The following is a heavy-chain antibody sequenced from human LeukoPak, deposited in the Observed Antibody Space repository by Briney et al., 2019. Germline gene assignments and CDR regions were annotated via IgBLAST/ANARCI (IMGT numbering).Heavy chain of an antibody. CDR1: GGSISSYY. J-gene: IGHJ4*02. CDR2: IHYTGST. Sequence: TPSETLSLTCTVSGGSISSYYWSWIRQPPGKGLQFIGYIHYTGSTNYNPSLESRVTLSVDTSKNQFSLKLRSVTAADTAVYYCARLSKDTVVLPAAMAHYFDYWGQGTLVTVSS. V-gene: IGHV4-59*08. D-gene: IGHD2-2*01. CDR3: ARLSKDTVVLPAAMAHYFDY.